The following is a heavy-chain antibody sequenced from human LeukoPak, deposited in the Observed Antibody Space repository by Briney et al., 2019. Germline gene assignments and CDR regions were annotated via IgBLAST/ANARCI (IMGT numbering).Heavy chain of an antibody. V-gene: IGHV3-30*03. Sequence: TGGSLRLSCAASGFTFRTYNMNWVRQVPGKGLEWVAVISFDGSDEYYADSVKGRFTISRDNSKDMVFLQINNLREDDTAMFYCAGGEDFLDSWGQGTLVIVSS. J-gene: IGHJ4*02. CDR3: AGGEDFLDS. CDR2: ISFDGSDE. D-gene: IGHD3-3*01. CDR1: GFTFRTYN.